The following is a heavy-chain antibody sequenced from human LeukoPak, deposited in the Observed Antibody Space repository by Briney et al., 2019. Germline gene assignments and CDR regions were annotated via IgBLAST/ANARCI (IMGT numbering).Heavy chain of an antibody. CDR2: MYISGTT. J-gene: IGHJ6*02. V-gene: IGHV4-61*02. CDR3: ARGEPHYQYAMDV. CDR1: GGSISSGSYY. Sequence: SQTLSLTCTVSGGSISSGSYYWSWIRQPAGKGLEWIGRMYISGTTNYNPTLKSRVTISVDTSKNQFSLKVSSVTAADTAVYYCARGEPHYQYAMDVWGQGTTVTVSS. D-gene: IGHD2-2*01.